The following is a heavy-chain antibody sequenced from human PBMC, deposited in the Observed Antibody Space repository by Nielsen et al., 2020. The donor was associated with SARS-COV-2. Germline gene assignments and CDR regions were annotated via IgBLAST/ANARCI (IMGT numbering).Heavy chain of an antibody. D-gene: IGHD1-26*01. Sequence: GESLKISCAASGFTFSDYYMSWIRQAPGKGLEWVSYISSSGSTIYYADSVKGRFTISRDNAKNSLYLQMNSLRAEDTAVYYCARDRPPRELPDFDYWGQGTLVTVSS. CDR1: GFTFSDYY. J-gene: IGHJ4*02. V-gene: IGHV3-11*04. CDR2: ISSSGSTI. CDR3: ARDRPPRELPDFDY.